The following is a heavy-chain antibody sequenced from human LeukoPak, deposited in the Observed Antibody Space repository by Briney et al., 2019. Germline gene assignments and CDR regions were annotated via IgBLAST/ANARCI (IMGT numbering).Heavy chain of an antibody. CDR1: GYTFTSYG. CDR3: ARDRAPLLCSSTSCWGHNWFDP. J-gene: IGHJ5*02. CDR2: ISAYNGNT. D-gene: IGHD2-2*01. Sequence: ASVKVSCKASGYTFTSYGISWVRQAPGQGLEWMGWISAYNGNTNYAQKLQGRVTMTTDTSTSTAYMELRSLRSDDTAVYYCARDRAPLLCSSTSCWGHNWFDPWGQGTLVTVSS. V-gene: IGHV1-18*01.